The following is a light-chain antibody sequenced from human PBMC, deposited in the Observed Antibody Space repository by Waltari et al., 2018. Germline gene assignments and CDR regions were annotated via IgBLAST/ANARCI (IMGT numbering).Light chain of an antibody. J-gene: IGLJ3*02. CDR3: ATWDNSLTAVV. Sequence: QSVLTQPPSVSAAPGQKVTISCSGSSSNIGNYLVSWYHQLPGATPKLLIYDNYKRPSGMPDRFSASKSGTSATLDITGLQIGDEADYYCATWDNSLTAVVFGGGTKLTVL. V-gene: IGLV1-51*01. CDR1: SSNIGNYL. CDR2: DNY.